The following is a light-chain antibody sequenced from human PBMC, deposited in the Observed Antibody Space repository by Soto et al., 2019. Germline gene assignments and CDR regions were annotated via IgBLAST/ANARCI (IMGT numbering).Light chain of an antibody. V-gene: IGLV2-14*01. Sequence: QSALTQPASVSGSPGQSITISCTGTSSDVGGYNYVSWYQQHPGKAPKLMIYDVSNRPSGVSNRFSGSKSGNTASLTISGLQAEDEADYYCSSYTGSSTLDYVFGTGTKVTVL. J-gene: IGLJ1*01. CDR1: SSDVGGYNY. CDR3: SSYTGSSTLDYV. CDR2: DVS.